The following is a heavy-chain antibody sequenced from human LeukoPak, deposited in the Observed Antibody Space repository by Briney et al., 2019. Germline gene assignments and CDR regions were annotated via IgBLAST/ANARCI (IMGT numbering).Heavy chain of an antibody. J-gene: IGHJ4*02. CDR1: GGSISSYY. Sequence: SETLSLTCTVSGGSISSYYWSWIRQPPGKGLEWIGYIYYSGSTNYNPSLKSRVTISVDTSKNQFSLKLSSVTAADTAVYYCARDILPAAGIFDYWGQGTLVTVSS. CDR3: ARDILPAAGIFDY. D-gene: IGHD6-13*01. CDR2: IYYSGST. V-gene: IGHV4-59*01.